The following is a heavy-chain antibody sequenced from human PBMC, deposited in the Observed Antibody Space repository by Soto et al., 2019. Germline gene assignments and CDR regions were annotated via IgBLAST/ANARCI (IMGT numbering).Heavy chain of an antibody. CDR3: ARHPAVTGTAAYFDY. V-gene: IGHV4-59*08. CDR2: IYSSGST. D-gene: IGHD6-19*01. Sequence: QVQLQESGPGLVKPSETLSLTCTVSGGSISSYYWSWIRQPPGKGLEWIGYIYSSGSTNYTPSLKSRVTISVDTSKNPFSLRLSSVTAADTAVYYCARHPAVTGTAAYFDYWGQGTLVTVSS. J-gene: IGHJ4*02. CDR1: GGSISSYY.